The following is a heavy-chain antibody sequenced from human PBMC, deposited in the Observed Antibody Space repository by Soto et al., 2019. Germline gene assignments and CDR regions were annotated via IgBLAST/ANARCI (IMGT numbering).Heavy chain of an antibody. D-gene: IGHD3-3*01. CDR3: ARDSVVGYYDFWSGYLGH. CDR2: ISYDGSNK. CDR1: GFTVSSYA. V-gene: IGHV3-30-3*01. J-gene: IGHJ4*02. Sequence: GPLRLSCAASGFTVSSYAMHWVRQAPGKGLEWVAVISYDGSNKYYADSVKGRFTISRDNSKNTLYLQMNSLRAEDTAVYYCARDSVVGYYDFWSGYLGHWGQGTLVTVSS.